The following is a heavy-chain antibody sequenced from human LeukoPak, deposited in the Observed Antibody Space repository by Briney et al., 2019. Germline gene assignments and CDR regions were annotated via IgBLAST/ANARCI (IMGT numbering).Heavy chain of an antibody. CDR3: ARCDIVDTAMGAAFDI. CDR1: GFTFDDYA. Sequence: GRSLRLSCAASGFTFDDYAMHWVRQAPGKGLEWVSGISWNSGSIGYADSVKGRFTISRDNAKNSLYLQMNSLRAEDTAVYYCARCDIVDTAMGAAFDIWGQGTMVTVSS. D-gene: IGHD5-18*01. J-gene: IGHJ3*02. CDR2: ISWNSGSI. V-gene: IGHV3-9*01.